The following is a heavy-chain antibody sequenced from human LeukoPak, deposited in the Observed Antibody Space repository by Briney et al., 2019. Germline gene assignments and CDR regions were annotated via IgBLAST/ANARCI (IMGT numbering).Heavy chain of an antibody. J-gene: IGHJ3*02. D-gene: IGHD5-12*01. CDR2: INPNSGGT. CDR1: GYTFTGYY. Sequence: ASVKVSCKASGYTFTGYYMHWVRQAPGQGLEWMGWINPNSGGTNYAQKFQGRVTMTRDTSISTAYMELSRLRSDGTAVYYCAREIVATILAGAFDIWGQGTMVTVSS. V-gene: IGHV1-2*02. CDR3: AREIVATILAGAFDI.